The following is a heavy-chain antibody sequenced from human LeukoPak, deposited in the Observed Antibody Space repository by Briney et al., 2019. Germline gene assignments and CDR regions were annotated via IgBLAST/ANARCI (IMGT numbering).Heavy chain of an antibody. D-gene: IGHD5-24*01. CDR3: ARDQLSGDY. CDR2: ISSSSSYI. V-gene: IGHV3-21*01. CDR1: GFTVSSNY. Sequence: GGSLRLSCAASGFTVSSNYMSWVRQAPGKGLEWVSSISSSSSYIYYADSVKGRFTISRDNAKNSLYLQMNSLRAEDTAVCYCARDQLSGDYWGQGTLVTDSS. J-gene: IGHJ4*02.